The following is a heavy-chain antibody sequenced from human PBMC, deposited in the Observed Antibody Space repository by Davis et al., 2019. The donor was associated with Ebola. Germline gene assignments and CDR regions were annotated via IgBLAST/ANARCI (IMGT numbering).Heavy chain of an antibody. CDR1: GGSISSYY. CDR3: ARERGYAFDI. D-gene: IGHD3-10*01. J-gene: IGHJ3*02. CDR2: IYYSGST. V-gene: IGHV4-59*01. Sequence: GSLRLSCTVSGGSISSYYWSWIRQPPGKGLEWIGYIYYSGSTNYTPSLTSRVTTSVDTSKNQFSLKLSSGTAADTAVYYCARERGYAFDIWGQGTMVTVSS.